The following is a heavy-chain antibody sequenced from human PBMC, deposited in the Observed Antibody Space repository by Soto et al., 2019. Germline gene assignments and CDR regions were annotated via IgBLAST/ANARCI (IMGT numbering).Heavy chain of an antibody. V-gene: IGHV5-51*01. CDR3: ARGGVSTRTFDY. D-gene: IGHD3-3*01. CDR1: GYNSAGYW. CDR2: IYPSDSDT. Sequence: RGESLKISCKGSGYNSAGYWIAWVRQMPGKGLELMGIIYPSDSDTRYRPSFQGQVTISADKSISSAYLQWSSLRASDTAMYYCARGGVSTRTFDYWGQGTPVTVSS. J-gene: IGHJ4*02.